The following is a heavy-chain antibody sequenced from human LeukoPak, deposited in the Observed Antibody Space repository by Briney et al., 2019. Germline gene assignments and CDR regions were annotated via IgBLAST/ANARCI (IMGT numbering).Heavy chain of an antibody. Sequence: SETLSLTCTVSGGSISSYYWSWIRQPPGKGLEWIGYIYYSGSTNYNPSLKSRVTISVDTSKNPFSLKLSSVTAADTAVYYCARVRIAAAGWGYFDYWGQGTLVTVSS. CDR1: GGSISSYY. J-gene: IGHJ4*02. V-gene: IGHV4-59*08. CDR2: IYYSGST. CDR3: ARVRIAAAGWGYFDY. D-gene: IGHD6-13*01.